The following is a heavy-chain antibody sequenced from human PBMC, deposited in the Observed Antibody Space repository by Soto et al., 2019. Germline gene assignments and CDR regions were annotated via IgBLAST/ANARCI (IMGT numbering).Heavy chain of an antibody. Sequence: QVQLVQSGAEVKEPGSSVKVSCKVSGGTFSSQTINWVRQVPGQGLEWMGSVIPIIGEGKYAQSFQGRVTITADRSTSTAYMELSSLRSEDTAVYYCARPAVNDLDADSSAFDIWGQGTMVTVSS. V-gene: IGHV1-69*02. CDR1: GGTFSSQT. CDR2: VIPIIGEG. D-gene: IGHD1-1*01. J-gene: IGHJ3*02. CDR3: ARPAVNDLDADSSAFDI.